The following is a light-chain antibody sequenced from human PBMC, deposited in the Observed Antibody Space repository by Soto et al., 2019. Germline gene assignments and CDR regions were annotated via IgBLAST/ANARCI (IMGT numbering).Light chain of an antibody. J-gene: IGKJ4*01. Sequence: EVVLTQSPATLSLSPGETATLSCRASRSVDSHLAWYQHKPGQAPRLLIYDASNRAAGIPARFSGSGSGTDFTLTISSLEPEDFAVYYCQQRSNWPLTFGGGTKVDIK. CDR1: RSVDSH. CDR2: DAS. V-gene: IGKV3-11*01. CDR3: QQRSNWPLT.